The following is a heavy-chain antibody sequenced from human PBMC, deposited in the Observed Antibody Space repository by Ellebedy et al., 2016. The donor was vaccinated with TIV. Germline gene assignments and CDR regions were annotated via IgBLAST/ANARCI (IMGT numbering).Heavy chain of an antibody. CDR3: ARDGAPLPPIGDNGNWFDP. J-gene: IGHJ5*02. D-gene: IGHD4-17*01. CDR2: INPSRGST. V-gene: IGHV1-46*01. CDR1: GYTFTSYF. Sequence: ASVKVSCXSSGYTFTSYFIHWVRQAPGQGLEWMGIINPSRGSTNYAPKFQGRVTMTRDTSTRTVYLEVTSLKSEDTAVYYCARDGAPLPPIGDNGNWFDPWGQGSLITVSS.